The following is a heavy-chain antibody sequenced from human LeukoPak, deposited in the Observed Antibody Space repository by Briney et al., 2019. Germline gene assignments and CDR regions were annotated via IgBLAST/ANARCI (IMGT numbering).Heavy chain of an antibody. CDR1: GFTFGDYA. D-gene: IGHD3-10*01. CDR3: TREAIDYGSGSFLDY. J-gene: IGHJ4*02. Sequence: GSLRLSCTASGFTFGDYAMSWVRQAPGKGLEWVGFIRSKAYGGTTEYAASVKGRFTISRDDSKSIAYLQMNSLKTEDTAVYYCTREAIDYGSGSFLDYWGQGTLVTVSS. V-gene: IGHV3-49*04. CDR2: IRSKAYGGTT.